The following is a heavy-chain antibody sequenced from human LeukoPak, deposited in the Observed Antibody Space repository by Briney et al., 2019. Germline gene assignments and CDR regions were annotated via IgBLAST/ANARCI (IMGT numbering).Heavy chain of an antibody. CDR3: ARVYYGSGSLAAYFDY. D-gene: IGHD3-10*01. CDR1: GFIFSNYA. CDR2: ISGSGGTT. J-gene: IGHJ4*02. Sequence: GGSLRLSCAASGFIFSNYAMSWVRQAPGKGLEWVSAISGSGGTTYYADSVKGRFTISRDNAKNSLYLQMNSLRAEDTAVYYCARVYYGSGSLAAYFDYWGQGTLVTVSS. V-gene: IGHV3-23*01.